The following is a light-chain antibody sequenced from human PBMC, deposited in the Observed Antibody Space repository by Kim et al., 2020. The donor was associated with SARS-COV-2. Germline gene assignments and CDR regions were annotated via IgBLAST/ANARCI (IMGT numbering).Light chain of an antibody. CDR3: QQYGSSPPMYT. V-gene: IGKV3-20*01. Sequence: PGERATLACRASQSVSSSYLAWYQQKPGQAPRLLIYGASSRATGIPDRFSGSGSGTDFTLTISRLEPEDVAVYYCQQYGSSPPMYTFGQGTKLEIK. CDR1: QSVSSSY. CDR2: GAS. J-gene: IGKJ2*01.